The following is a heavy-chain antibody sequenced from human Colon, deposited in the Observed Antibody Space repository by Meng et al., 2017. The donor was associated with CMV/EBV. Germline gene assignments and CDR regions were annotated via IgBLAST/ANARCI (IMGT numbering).Heavy chain of an antibody. CDR1: GGSFSAYY. Sequence: GSRRPSWAVYGGSFSAYYWSGIRQPPGKGLEWIGEINHSGSTNYNPSLKSRVTISVDTSKNQFSLKLSSVTAADTAVYYCARGRIAAAGTGFDYWGQGTLVTVSS. V-gene: IGHV4-34*01. D-gene: IGHD6-13*01. CDR3: ARGRIAAAGTGFDY. CDR2: INHSGST. J-gene: IGHJ4*02.